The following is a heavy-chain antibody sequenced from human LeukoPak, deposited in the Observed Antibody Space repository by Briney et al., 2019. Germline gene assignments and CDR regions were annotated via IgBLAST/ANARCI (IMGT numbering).Heavy chain of an antibody. D-gene: IGHD3-9*01. CDR2: ISYSGGYT. V-gene: IGHV3-23*01. CDR1: GFTFSTYA. J-gene: IGHJ4*02. Sequence: GGSLRLSCAASGFTFSTYAVSWVRQAPGKGLEWFSAISYSGGYTYYAGSVKGRFTISRDTSKNTVYLQMNSLRAEDTAVYYCARGNFLRHFDSSPPYWGQGTLVTVSS. CDR3: ARGNFLRHFDSSPPY.